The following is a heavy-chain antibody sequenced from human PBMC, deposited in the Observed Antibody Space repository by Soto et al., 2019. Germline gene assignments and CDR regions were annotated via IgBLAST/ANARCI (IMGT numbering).Heavy chain of an antibody. D-gene: IGHD5-12*01. CDR1: RGSGRSDNYY. J-gene: IGHJ6*02. CDR2: ISNTGNT. V-gene: IGHV4-61*03. CDR3: AREIPRDGYTFGSCAMDV. Sequence: QVQLQESGPGLVKPSETLSLTCAVSRGSGRSDNYYWTWIRQTPGKGLEWLGFISNTGNTKYNPSLKSRVTVSLDTSKNHFSLRLTSVTAADTAVYFCAREIPRDGYTFGSCAMDVWGQGTTVTVSS.